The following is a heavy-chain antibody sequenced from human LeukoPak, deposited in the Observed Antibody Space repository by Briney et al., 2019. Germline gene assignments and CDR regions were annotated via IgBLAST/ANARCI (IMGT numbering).Heavy chain of an antibody. V-gene: IGHV1-2*06. CDR2: INPNSGGT. J-gene: IGHJ4*02. CDR1: GYTFTGYY. CDR3: ARGGYGEGYFDY. Sequence: GASVKVSCKASGYTFTGYYMHWVRQAPGQGLEWMGRINPNSGGTNYAQKFQGRVTMTRDTSISTAYMELSSLRSEDTAVYYCARGGYGEGYFDYWGQGTLVTVSS. D-gene: IGHD4-17*01.